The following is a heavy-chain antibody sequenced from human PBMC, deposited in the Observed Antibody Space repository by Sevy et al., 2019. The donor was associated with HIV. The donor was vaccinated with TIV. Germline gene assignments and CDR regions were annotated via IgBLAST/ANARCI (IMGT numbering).Heavy chain of an antibody. CDR3: AREGCTKPHDY. CDR2: LSFGCGEI. D-gene: IGHD2-8*01. Sequence: GGSLRLSCAASGFTFSKYSMSWVRQPPGKGLEWVSTLSFGCGEINYADSVKGRFTFSRDNSKSSAYLQMNNPGPEDTAGYYCAREGCTKPHDYWGQGTLVTVSS. V-gene: IGHV3-23*01. J-gene: IGHJ4*02. CDR1: GFTFSKYS.